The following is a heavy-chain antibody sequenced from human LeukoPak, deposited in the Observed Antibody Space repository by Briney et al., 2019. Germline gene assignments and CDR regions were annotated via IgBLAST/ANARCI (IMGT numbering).Heavy chain of an antibody. CDR2: INHSGST. D-gene: IGHD4-23*01. V-gene: IGHV4-34*01. J-gene: IGHJ4*02. Sequence: SETLSLTCAVSGGSFIGYHWNWIRQPPGKGLEWIGEINHSGSTNYNPSLKSRVTISVDTSKNQFSLMLRSVTAADTAVYYCARDPTTVVTTPYYVDDWGQGTLVTVSS. CDR3: ARDPTTVVTTPYYVDD. CDR1: GGSFIGYH.